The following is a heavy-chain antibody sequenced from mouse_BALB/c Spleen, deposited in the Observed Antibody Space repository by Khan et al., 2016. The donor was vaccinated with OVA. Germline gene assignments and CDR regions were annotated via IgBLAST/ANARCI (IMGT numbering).Heavy chain of an antibody. CDR1: GFTFSTYA. V-gene: IGHV5-9-3*01. CDR2: INSDSDYT. D-gene: IGHD2-1*01. J-gene: IGHJ3*01. CDR3: SRSPYGNFAY. Sequence: EVELVESGGALVKPGGSLKLSCAASGFTFSTYAMSWVRQTPEKRLEWVATINSDSDYTTYPDSVTGRFTISRDTAKNTLYLQMNSLRSEDTAMYYCSRSPYGNFAYWGQGTLVTVSA.